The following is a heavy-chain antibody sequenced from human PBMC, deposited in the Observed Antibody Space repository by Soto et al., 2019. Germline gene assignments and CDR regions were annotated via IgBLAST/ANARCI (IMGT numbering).Heavy chain of an antibody. CDR3: ARHPLSFGVLSWWFDP. CDR1: GGSIRSSSYY. Sequence: QLQLQESGPGLVKPSETLSLTCTVSGGSIRSSSYYWGWIRQPPGKGLEWIGSIYYSGSTYYNPSLKSRVTISVDTSKNQFSLKLSSVTAADMAVYYCARHPLSFGVLSWWFDPWGQGTLVTVSS. V-gene: IGHV4-39*01. CDR2: IYYSGST. J-gene: IGHJ5*02. D-gene: IGHD3-10*01.